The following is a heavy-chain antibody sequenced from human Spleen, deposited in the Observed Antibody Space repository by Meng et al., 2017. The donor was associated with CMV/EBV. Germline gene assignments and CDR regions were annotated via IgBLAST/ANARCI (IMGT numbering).Heavy chain of an antibody. V-gene: IGHV1-69*05. CDR1: GGIFTKYA. Sequence: SVKVSCKASGGIFTKYAISWVRQAPGQGLEWMGGIIPIFGTPNYAQKFQGRVTVTTDDSTTTAYLVLCSLRSEDTAVYYCATGPKAIAARPRTFYFDYWGQGTLVTVSS. CDR2: IIPIFGTP. CDR3: ATGPKAIAARPRTFYFDY. D-gene: IGHD6-6*01. J-gene: IGHJ4*02.